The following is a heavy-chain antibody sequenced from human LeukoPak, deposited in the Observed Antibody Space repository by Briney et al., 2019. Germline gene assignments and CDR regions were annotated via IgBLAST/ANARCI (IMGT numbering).Heavy chain of an antibody. Sequence: ASVKVSCKASGGTFSSYAISWVRQAPGQGLEWMGGIIPIFGTANYAQKFQGRVTITADESTSTAYMELSSLRSEDTAVYYCARVVVALGAFDIWGQGTMVTVSS. J-gene: IGHJ3*02. CDR3: ARVVVALGAFDI. CDR2: IIPIFGTA. V-gene: IGHV1-69*13. D-gene: IGHD3-3*02. CDR1: GGTFSSYA.